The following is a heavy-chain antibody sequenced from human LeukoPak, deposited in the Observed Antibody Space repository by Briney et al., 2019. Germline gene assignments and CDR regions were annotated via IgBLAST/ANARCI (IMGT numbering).Heavy chain of an antibody. D-gene: IGHD1-26*01. CDR2: IIPIFGTV. J-gene: IGHJ3*02. V-gene: IGHV1-69*13. Sequence: SVKVSCKASGGTFSSYAISWVRQAPGQGLEWMGGIIPIFGTVNYAQKFQGRVTITADESTSTAYMELSSLRSEDTAVYYCARIVSGSYGAFDIWGQGTMVTVSS. CDR3: ARIVSGSYGAFDI. CDR1: GGTFSSYA.